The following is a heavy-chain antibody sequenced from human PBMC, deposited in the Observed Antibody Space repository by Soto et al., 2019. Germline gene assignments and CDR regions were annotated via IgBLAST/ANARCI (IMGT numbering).Heavy chain of an antibody. J-gene: IGHJ4*02. CDR3: ARDPWAADY. CDR2: IYSGGST. CDR1: GFTVSTKY. D-gene: IGHD3-16*01. Sequence: EVQLVESGGGLVQPGVSLRLSCAASGFTVSTKYMSWVRQAPGKGLEWVSVIYSGGSTFYADSVRGRFTISRDNSKNTVNLQMNSLRAEDPAVYYCARDPWAADYWGQGTLVTVSS. V-gene: IGHV3-66*01.